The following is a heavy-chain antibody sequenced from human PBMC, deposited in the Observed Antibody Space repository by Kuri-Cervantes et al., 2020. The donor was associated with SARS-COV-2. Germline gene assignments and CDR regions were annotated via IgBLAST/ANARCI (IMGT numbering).Heavy chain of an antibody. CDR3: TTTIVPR. Sequence: EALSLTCAASGFTFSSYSMNWVRQAPGKGLEWVGRIKSKTDGGTTDYAAPVKGRFTISRDDSKNTLYLQMNSLKTEDTAVYYCTTTIVPRWGQGTMVTVSS. V-gene: IGHV3-15*01. CDR2: IKSKTDGGTT. J-gene: IGHJ3*01. CDR1: GFTFSSYS. D-gene: IGHD4-11*01.